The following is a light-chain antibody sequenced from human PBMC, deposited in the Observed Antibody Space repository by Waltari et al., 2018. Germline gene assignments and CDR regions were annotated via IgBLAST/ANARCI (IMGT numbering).Light chain of an antibody. Sequence: DIQMTQSPSSLSASVGDRVTITCRASQSISSYLNWYQQKPGKAPKLLIYPATSLQSGVPSRFSGSGSGTDFTLTISSLQPEDFATYYCQQSYSTPMYTFGQVTKLEIK. V-gene: IGKV1-39*01. CDR2: PAT. CDR3: QQSYSTPMYT. J-gene: IGKJ2*01. CDR1: QSISSY.